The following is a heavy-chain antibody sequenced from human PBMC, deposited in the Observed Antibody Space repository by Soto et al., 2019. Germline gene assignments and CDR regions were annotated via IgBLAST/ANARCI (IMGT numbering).Heavy chain of an antibody. D-gene: IGHD6-6*01. Sequence: GGSLRLSCAASGFAFSNYAMHWVRQAPGKGLEWVSSISTSIDATYYEDSVKGRFTISRDDSKNTLYLQMNSLRAEDSAVYYCAKDRTVAARNFDYWGQG. J-gene: IGHJ4*02. CDR2: ISTSIDAT. CDR1: GFAFSNYA. V-gene: IGHV3-23*01. CDR3: AKDRTVAARNFDY.